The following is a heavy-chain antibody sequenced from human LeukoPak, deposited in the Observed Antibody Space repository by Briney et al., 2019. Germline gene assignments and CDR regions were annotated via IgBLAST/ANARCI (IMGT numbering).Heavy chain of an antibody. Sequence: PSETLPLTCAVYGGSFSGYYWSWIRQPPGKGLEWIGEINHSGSTNYNPSLKSRVTISVDTSKNQFSLKLSSVTAADTAVYYCARAVTPLSCDYWGQGTLVTVSS. J-gene: IGHJ4*02. CDR2: INHSGST. D-gene: IGHD4-11*01. CDR1: GGSFSGYY. CDR3: ARAVTPLSCDY. V-gene: IGHV4-34*01.